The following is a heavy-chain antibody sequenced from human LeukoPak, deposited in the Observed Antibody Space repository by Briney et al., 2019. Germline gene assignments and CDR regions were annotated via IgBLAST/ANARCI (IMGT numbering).Heavy chain of an antibody. Sequence: SQTLSLTCAISGDSVSRHDLTWDWVRQSPSKGLEWLGRTFYRSKWYNDYAVSVKSRITVSPDTSKNQFSLHLNSVTPEDTAVYYCVRSYDWVFDYWGQGTRVTVSS. CDR2: TFYRSKWYN. V-gene: IGHV6-1*01. CDR1: GDSVSRHDLT. J-gene: IGHJ4*02. CDR3: VRSYDWVFDY. D-gene: IGHD1-1*01.